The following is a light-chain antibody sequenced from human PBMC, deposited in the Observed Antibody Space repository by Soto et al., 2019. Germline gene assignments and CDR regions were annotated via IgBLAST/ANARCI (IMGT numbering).Light chain of an antibody. CDR3: QKYNSAPQLT. CDR2: AAS. Sequence: DLQMTQSPSSLSASVGDGVTITCRASQDISNYLAWYQQKPGKVPKLLIYAASTLQSGVPSRFSGSGSGTDFTLTISSLEPEDVATYYCQKYNSAPQLTFGGGTKVEIK. CDR1: QDISNY. J-gene: IGKJ4*01. V-gene: IGKV1-27*01.